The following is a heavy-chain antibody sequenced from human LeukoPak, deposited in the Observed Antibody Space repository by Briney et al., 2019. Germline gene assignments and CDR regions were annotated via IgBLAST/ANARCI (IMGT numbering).Heavy chain of an antibody. CDR2: IKQDGSEK. J-gene: IGHJ4*02. V-gene: IGHV3-7*01. D-gene: IGHD1-1*01. CDR1: GFTFSSYW. CDR3: ARELDDSWKDY. Sequence: PGRCLRLSCAASGFTFSSYWMSWVRQAPGKGLEWGANIKQDGSEKYYVDSVKGRFTISRDNAKNSLYLQMNSLRAEDTAVYYCARELDDSWKDYWGQGTLVTVSS.